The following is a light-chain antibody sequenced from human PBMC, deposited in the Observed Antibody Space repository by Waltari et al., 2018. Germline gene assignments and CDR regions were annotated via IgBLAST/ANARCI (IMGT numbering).Light chain of an antibody. CDR2: NVN. J-gene: IGLJ1*01. Sequence: QSALTQPASVSGSPGQSITISCTGTSSDIGAYNFVSWYQQHPGKVPRVIIYNVNERPSRIFSVFSGAKSGNTASLTISGFQPDDEADYDCGSYRGSNIYVFGTGTKVTVL. CDR1: SSDIGAYNF. CDR3: GSYRGSNIYV. V-gene: IGLV2-14*03.